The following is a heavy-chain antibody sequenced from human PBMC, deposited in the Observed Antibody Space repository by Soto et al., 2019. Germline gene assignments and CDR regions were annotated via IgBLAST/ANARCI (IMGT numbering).Heavy chain of an antibody. CDR2: VFYTVST. J-gene: IGHJ5*02. CDR1: GGSISTGDHY. D-gene: IGHD6-13*01. Sequence: SETLSLTCTVSGGSISTGDHYWSWIRQPPGEGLEWIGYVFYTVSTHYNPSLKGRVTISIDTSKNHFSLTLNSVTAADTAMYYGVRVHVMTSSSNTSKNCFDPWGQGSLVTVST. CDR3: VRVHVMTSSSNTSKNCFDP. V-gene: IGHV4-30-4*01.